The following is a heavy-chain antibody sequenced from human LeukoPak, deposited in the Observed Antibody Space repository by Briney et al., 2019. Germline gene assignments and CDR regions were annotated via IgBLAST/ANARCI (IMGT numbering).Heavy chain of an antibody. CDR1: GFTFNTYG. J-gene: IGHJ3*02. CDR2: ISYDGSNK. Sequence: PGGSLRLSCAASGFTFNTYGMHWVRQAPGKGLEWVAVISYDGSNKYYADSVKGRFTISRDTSKNTLYLQMNSLRAEDTAVYYCAREDYGDYGGPYAFDIWGQGTMVTVSS. V-gene: IGHV3-30*03. CDR3: AREDYGDYGGPYAFDI. D-gene: IGHD4-17*01.